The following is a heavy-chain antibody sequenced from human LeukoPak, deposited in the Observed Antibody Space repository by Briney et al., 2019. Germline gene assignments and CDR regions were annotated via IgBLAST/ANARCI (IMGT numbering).Heavy chain of an antibody. CDR1: GFTFSSYG. D-gene: IGHD3-3*01. Sequence: GGSLRLSCAASGFTFSSYGMHWVRQAPGKGLEWVAVIWYDGSNKYYADSVKGRFTISRDNSKNTLYLQMNSLRAEDTAVYYCATSRLRFLEWLLPFDYWGQGTLVTVSS. J-gene: IGHJ4*02. CDR2: IWYDGSNK. CDR3: ATSRLRFLEWLLPFDY. V-gene: IGHV3-33*01.